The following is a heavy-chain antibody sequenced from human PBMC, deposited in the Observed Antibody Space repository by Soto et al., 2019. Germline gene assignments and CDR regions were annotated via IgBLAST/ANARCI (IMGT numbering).Heavy chain of an antibody. J-gene: IGHJ6*02. CDR1: GFTFSDYY. V-gene: IGHV3-11*01. CDR3: ARGYSIFYGMDV. Sequence: QGQLVESGGGLVKPGGSLSLSCAASGFTFSDYYMNWIRQAPGKGLEWVSYISSSGTTIYYADSVKGRFTISRDNAKNSLFLQMNSLRAEDTALYYCARGYSIFYGMDVWGQGTTVTVSS. D-gene: IGHD6-13*01. CDR2: ISSSGTTI.